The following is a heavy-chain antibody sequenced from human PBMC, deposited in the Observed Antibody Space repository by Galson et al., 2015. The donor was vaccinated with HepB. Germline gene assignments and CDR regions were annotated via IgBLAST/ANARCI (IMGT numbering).Heavy chain of an antibody. CDR2: IYYSGST. CDR3: ARVSEGRYYGSGSYYRNRYFDY. Sequence: SETLSLTCTVSGGSISSYYWSWIRQPPGKGLEWIGYIYYSGSTNYNPSLKSRVTISVDTSKNQFSLKLSSVTAADTAVYYCARVSEGRYYGSGSYYRNRYFDYWGQGTLVTVSS. CDR1: GGSISSYY. D-gene: IGHD3-10*01. J-gene: IGHJ4*02. V-gene: IGHV4-59*01.